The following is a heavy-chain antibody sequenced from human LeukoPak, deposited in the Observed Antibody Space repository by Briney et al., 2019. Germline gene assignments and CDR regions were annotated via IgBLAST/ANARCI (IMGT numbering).Heavy chain of an antibody. V-gene: IGHV3-7*03. Sequence: PGGSLRLSCAASGFSLSSHWMTWVRQVPGRGPEWVANVNRDGSETYYLDSVKGRFTISEDNAKNSLYLQMNSLRAEDTALYHCAGNNGMDVWGQGTTVIVSS. CDR1: GFSLSSHW. CDR3: AGNNGMDV. J-gene: IGHJ6*02. CDR2: VNRDGSET.